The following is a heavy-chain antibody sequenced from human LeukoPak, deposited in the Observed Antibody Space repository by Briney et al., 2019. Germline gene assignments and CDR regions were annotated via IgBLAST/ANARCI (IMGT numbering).Heavy chain of an antibody. CDR2: INHSGST. V-gene: IGHV4-34*01. CDR3: ARALPEDWFDP. Sequence: PSETLSLTCAVYGGSFSGYYWSWIRQPPGKGLEWIGEINHSGSTNYNPSLKSRVTISVDTSKNQFSLKLSSVTAADTAVYYCARALPEDWFDPWGQGTLVTVSS. D-gene: IGHD1-14*01. CDR1: GGSFSGYY. J-gene: IGHJ5*02.